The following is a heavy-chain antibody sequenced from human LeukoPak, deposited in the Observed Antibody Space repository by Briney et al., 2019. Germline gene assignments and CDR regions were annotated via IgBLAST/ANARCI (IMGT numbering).Heavy chain of an antibody. CDR1: GGSISSGDYY. J-gene: IGHJ5*02. D-gene: IGHD2-2*01. CDR3: ARVMYCSSTSCYDFDP. V-gene: IGHV4-30-4*01. Sequence: PSQTLSLTCTVSGGSISSGDYYWSWIRQPPGKGLEWIGYIYYSGSTYYNPSLKSRVTISVDTSKNQFSLKLSSVTAADTAVYYCARVMYCSSTSCYDFDPWGQGTLVTVSS. CDR2: IYYSGST.